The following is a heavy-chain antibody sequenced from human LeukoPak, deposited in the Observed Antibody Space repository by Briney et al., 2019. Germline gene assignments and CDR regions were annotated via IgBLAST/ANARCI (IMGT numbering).Heavy chain of an antibody. D-gene: IGHD5-18*01. J-gene: IGHJ3*02. CDR1: GFTFSSYG. Sequence: GRSLRLSCAASGFTFSSYGMHWVRQAPGKGLEWVAVIWSDGSQKYYADSVKGRFTISRDNSKNTLYLQMNSLGVEDTAVYYCARDPGILSTWIQLWFGAGSAFDIWGQGTMVTVSS. CDR3: ARDPGILSTWIQLWFGAGSAFDI. CDR2: IWSDGSQK. V-gene: IGHV3-33*01.